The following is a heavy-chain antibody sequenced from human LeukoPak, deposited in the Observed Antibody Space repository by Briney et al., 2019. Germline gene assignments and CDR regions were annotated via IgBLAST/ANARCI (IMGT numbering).Heavy chain of an antibody. Sequence: ASVKVSCKASGGTFSSYAISWVRQAPGQGLEWMGWISAYNGNTNYAQKLQGRVTMTTDTSTSTAYMELRSLRSDDTAVYYCARFYGSGSYYNYLDYWGQGTLVTVSS. J-gene: IGHJ4*02. V-gene: IGHV1-18*01. CDR3: ARFYGSGSYYNYLDY. D-gene: IGHD3-10*01. CDR1: GGTFSSYA. CDR2: ISAYNGNT.